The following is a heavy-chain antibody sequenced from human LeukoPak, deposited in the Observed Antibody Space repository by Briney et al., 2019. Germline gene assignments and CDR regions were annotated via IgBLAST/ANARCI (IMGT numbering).Heavy chain of an antibody. Sequence: SETLSLTCTVSGGSISSDYWSWIRQPPGKGLEWIGYIYYSGSTNYNPSLKSRVTISVDTSKNQFSLKLSSVTAADTAVYYCAASHSYGYGSYYMDVWGKGTTVTVSS. J-gene: IGHJ6*03. CDR2: IYYSGST. CDR1: GGSISSDY. D-gene: IGHD5-18*01. CDR3: AASHSYGYGSYYMDV. V-gene: IGHV4-59*13.